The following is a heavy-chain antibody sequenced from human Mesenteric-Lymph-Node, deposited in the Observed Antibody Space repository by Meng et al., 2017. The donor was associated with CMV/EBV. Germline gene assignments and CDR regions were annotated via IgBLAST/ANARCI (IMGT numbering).Heavy chain of an antibody. CDR3: ARGPPLDSSLDWFDP. D-gene: IGHD3/OR15-3a*01. CDR2: IGSGDFA. J-gene: IGHJ5*02. V-gene: IGHV3-66*02. CDR1: GFSVSDHF. Sequence: SGFSVSDHFMIWVRQAPGKGLKFGAVIGSGDFADYAESVKGRFTISRDNSKNTLSLQMTSLRSEDTAVYYCARGPPLDSSLDWFDPWGPGTLVTVSS.